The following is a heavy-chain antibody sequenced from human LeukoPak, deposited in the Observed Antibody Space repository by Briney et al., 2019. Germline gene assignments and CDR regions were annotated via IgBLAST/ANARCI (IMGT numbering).Heavy chain of an antibody. J-gene: IGHJ6*02. V-gene: IGHV4-4*07. CDR1: GVSISNYY. Sequence: PSETLSLTCTISGVSISNYYWSWIRQPAGEGLEWVGRFYSSGSYNYNPSLKSRGIMSVDTSKNQYSLRLSSVTAAETAVYYCARLFPATGTPYYYIKDVWGQGPRSPSS. CDR2: FYSSGSY. CDR3: ARLFPATGTPYYYIKDV. D-gene: IGHD6-13*01.